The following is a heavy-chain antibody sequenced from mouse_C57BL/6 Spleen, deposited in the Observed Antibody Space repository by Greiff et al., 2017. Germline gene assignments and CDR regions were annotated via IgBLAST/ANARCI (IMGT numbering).Heavy chain of an antibody. J-gene: IGHJ1*03. CDR1: GYTFTSYW. V-gene: IGHV1-53*01. CDR2: INPSNGGN. CDR3: ARSAGGNDVWYCDV. D-gene: IGHD2-2*01. Sequence: QVQLQQPGTELVTPGASVKLSCKASGYTFTSYWMHWVKQRPGQGLEWIGNINPSNGGNNYNEKFKSKATLTVDKSSSTAYMQLSSLTTEDSAVYYCARSAGGNDVWYCDVWGTGTTVTVSS.